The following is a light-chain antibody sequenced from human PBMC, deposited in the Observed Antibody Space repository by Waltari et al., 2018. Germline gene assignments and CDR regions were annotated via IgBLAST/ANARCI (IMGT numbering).Light chain of an antibody. CDR2: GAS. CDR3: QQYNNWPPGRRYT. J-gene: IGKJ2*01. CDR1: QSVSSN. V-gene: IGKV3-15*01. Sequence: EIVMTQSPATLSVSPGERATLSCRASQSVSSNLAWYQQKPGQAPRLLIYGASTRATGIPARFSGSGSGTEFTLTISSLQSEDFAVYYCQQYNNWPPGRRYTFGQGTKLEIK.